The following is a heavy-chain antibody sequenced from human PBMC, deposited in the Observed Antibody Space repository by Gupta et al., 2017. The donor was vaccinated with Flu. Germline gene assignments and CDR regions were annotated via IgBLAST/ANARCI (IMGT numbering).Heavy chain of an antibody. Sequence: EVQLLDSGGALVQPGGSLRLSCVASGFPFGSYAMSWLRLAPGKGLELVSTISGSGGTNYETYVGNGRFTADRDKSQNRLFLQISRLSVDATDVYYWSRRPRPHAGHYLDYWGRGTLVTVSS. CDR2: ISGSGGTN. J-gene: IGHJ4*02. CDR1: GFPFGSYA. V-gene: IGHV3-23*01. CDR3: SRRPRPHAGHYLDY.